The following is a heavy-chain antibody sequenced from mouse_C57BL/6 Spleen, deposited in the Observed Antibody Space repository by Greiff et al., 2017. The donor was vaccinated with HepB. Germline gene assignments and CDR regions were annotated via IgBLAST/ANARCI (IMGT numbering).Heavy chain of an antibody. D-gene: IGHD1-1*01. CDR1: GYTFTSYW. Sequence: VQLQQSGAELVKPGASVKLSCKASGYTFTSYWMHWVKQRPGQGLEWIGMIHPNSGSTNYNEKFKSKATLTVDKSSSTAYMQLSSLTSEDSAVYYCARPGSRYYFDYWGQGTTLTVSS. V-gene: IGHV1-64*01. J-gene: IGHJ2*01. CDR2: IHPNSGST. CDR3: ARPGSRYYFDY.